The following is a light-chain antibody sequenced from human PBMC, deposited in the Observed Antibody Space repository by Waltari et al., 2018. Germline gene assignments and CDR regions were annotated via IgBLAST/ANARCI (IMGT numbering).Light chain of an antibody. CDR3: GTWDSSLGIGV. J-gene: IGLJ3*02. CDR1: PPNIGNNY. CDR2: EDN. V-gene: IGLV1-51*01. Sequence: QSVLTQAPSVSAAPGQKVAISCSGRPPNIGNNYGSWYQQFPGTAPKPLIYEDNRRPSGIPDRFSGSKSGASATLGITGLQTGDEANYYCGTWDSSLGIGVLGGGTRVTVL.